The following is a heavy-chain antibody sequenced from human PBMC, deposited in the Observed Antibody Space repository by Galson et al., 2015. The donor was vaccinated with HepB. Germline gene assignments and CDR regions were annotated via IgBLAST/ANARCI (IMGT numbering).Heavy chain of an antibody. J-gene: IGHJ3*01. CDR3: VKEDILAGFSVGSFHV. Sequence: SLRLSCAASGFNFNYYAMHWVRQAPGMGLEYISGITNNGAGTNYADSVRGRFTISRDNSKKTLNLQMSSLRPEDTALYYCVKEDILAGFSVGSFHVWGPGTLVSVSS. D-gene: IGHD3-9*01. V-gene: IGHV3-64D*06. CDR2: ITNNGAGT. CDR1: GFNFNYYA.